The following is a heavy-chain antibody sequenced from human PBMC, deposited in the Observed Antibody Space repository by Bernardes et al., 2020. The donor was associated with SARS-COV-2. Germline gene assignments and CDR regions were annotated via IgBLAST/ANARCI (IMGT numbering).Heavy chain of an antibody. Sequence: GGSLRLSCADSGFTFSSYSMSWVRQAPGKGLEWVSYISRGSSTIYYADSVKGRFTISRDNAKNSLYLQMNSLRDEDTAVYYCAGDSSAFDIWGQGTMVTVSS. CDR3: AGDSSAFDI. CDR1: GFTFSSYS. CDR2: ISRGSSTI. J-gene: IGHJ3*02. D-gene: IGHD6-13*01. V-gene: IGHV3-48*02.